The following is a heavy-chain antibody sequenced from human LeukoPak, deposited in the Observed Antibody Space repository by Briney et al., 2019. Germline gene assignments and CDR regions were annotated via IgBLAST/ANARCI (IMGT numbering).Heavy chain of an antibody. J-gene: IGHJ3*02. CDR3: HSGGGYGSGSAFDI. CDR1: GFTFSSFG. Sequence: GRSLRLSCTASGFTFSSFGMHWVRQAPGKGLERVAVISYDGSNKYYADSVKGRFTISRDNSKNTLYLQMNSLRAEDTAVYYCHSGGGYGSGSAFDIWGQRTMVTVSS. D-gene: IGHD5-18*01. V-gene: IGHV3-30*03. CDR2: ISYDGSNK.